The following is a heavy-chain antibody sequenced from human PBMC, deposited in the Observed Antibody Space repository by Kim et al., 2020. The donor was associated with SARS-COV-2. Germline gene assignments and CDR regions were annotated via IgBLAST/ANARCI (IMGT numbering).Heavy chain of an antibody. CDR3: ARDFMFGAAAGDFDY. D-gene: IGHD6-13*01. J-gene: IGHJ4*02. Sequence: ADSVKGRFTISRDNSNNTLYLQMSSLRAEDTAVYYCARDFMFGAAAGDFDYWGQGTLVTVSS. V-gene: IGHV3-30*07.